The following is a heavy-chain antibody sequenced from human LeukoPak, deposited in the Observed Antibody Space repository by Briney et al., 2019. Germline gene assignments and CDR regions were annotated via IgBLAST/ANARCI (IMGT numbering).Heavy chain of an antibody. CDR2: IYSGGST. Sequence: GGSLRLSCAASGFTFSSYSMNWVRQAPGKGLEWVSVIYSGGSTYYADSVKGRFTISRDNSKNTLYLQMNSLRAKDTAVYYCARDSLRGGSVYWGQGTLVTVSS. V-gene: IGHV3-53*01. J-gene: IGHJ4*02. D-gene: IGHD3-10*01. CDR1: GFTFSSYS. CDR3: ARDSLRGGSVY.